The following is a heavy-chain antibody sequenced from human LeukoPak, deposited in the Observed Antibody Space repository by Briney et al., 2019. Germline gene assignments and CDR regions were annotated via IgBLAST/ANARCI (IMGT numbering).Heavy chain of an antibody. D-gene: IGHD3-3*01. CDR2: MSPKSGNT. V-gene: IGHV1-8*01. CDR1: GDTFTTYD. Sequence: ASVKVSCNISGDTFTTYDINWVRQATGQGLEWMGWMSPKSGNTVYAQKSQGRLTLTRDISISTAYMELSSLRSEDTAVYFCARAITIFDYYYMDVWGKGTTVTVSS. CDR3: ARAITIFDYYYMDV. J-gene: IGHJ6*03.